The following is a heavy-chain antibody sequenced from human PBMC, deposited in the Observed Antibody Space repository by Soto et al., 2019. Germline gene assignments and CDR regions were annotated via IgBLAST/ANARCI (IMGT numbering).Heavy chain of an antibody. D-gene: IGHD3-9*01. Sequence: PXGFLRRSFAASGLTFSSYSMNGVGQAPGKGLEWVSSISSSSSYIYYADSVKGRFTISRDNAKNSLYLQMNSLRAEDTAVYYCARDGLDSDILTGYYPHFDYWGQGTLVTVSS. CDR3: ARDGLDSDILTGYYPHFDY. V-gene: IGHV3-21*01. CDR2: ISSSSSYI. J-gene: IGHJ4*02. CDR1: GLTFSSYS.